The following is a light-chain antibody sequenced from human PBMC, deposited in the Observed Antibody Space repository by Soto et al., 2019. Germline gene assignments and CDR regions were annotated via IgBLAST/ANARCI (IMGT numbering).Light chain of an antibody. J-gene: IGLJ3*02. CDR1: SVHSSYA. Sequence: QPVLTQSPSASASLGASVKLTCTLISVHSSYAIAWHQQQPEKGPRYLMKLNSDGSHSKGDGIPDRFSGSSSGAERYLTISSLQSEDEADYYCQTWGTGPWVFGGGTKLTVL. V-gene: IGLV4-69*01. CDR2: LNSDGSH. CDR3: QTWGTGPWV.